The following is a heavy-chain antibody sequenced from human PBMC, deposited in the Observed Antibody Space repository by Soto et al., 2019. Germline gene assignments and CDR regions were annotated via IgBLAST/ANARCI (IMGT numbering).Heavy chain of an antibody. D-gene: IGHD4-17*01. CDR2: IYYSGST. CDR1: GGSISSSSYY. Sequence: ASETLSLTCTVSGGSISSSSYYWGWIRQPPGKGLEWIGSIYYSGSTYYNPSLKSRVTISVDTSKNQFSLKLSSVTAADTAVYYCARLSVTFDYWGQGTLVTVSS. V-gene: IGHV4-39*01. J-gene: IGHJ4*02. CDR3: ARLSVTFDY.